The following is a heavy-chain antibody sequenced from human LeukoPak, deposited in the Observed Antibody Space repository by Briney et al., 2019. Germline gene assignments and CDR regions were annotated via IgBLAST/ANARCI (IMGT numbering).Heavy chain of an antibody. CDR1: GYRFTNYW. CDR2: IYPGDSDT. CDR3: ARRSGVGSGTYYIFDY. V-gene: IGHV5-51*01. Sequence: GESLKISCEGSGYRFTNYWIAWVRQMPGKGLEWMGIIYPGDSDTRYSPSFQGQVTISADKSINTAYLQWSSLKASDTVIYYCARRSGVGSGTYYIFDYWGQGTLVTVS. J-gene: IGHJ4*02. D-gene: IGHD3-10*01.